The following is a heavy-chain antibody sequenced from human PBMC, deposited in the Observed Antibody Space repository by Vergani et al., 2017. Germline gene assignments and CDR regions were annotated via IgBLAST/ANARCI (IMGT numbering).Heavy chain of an antibody. CDR3: ARRVGGLTIFGVVIPPGDAY. CDR2: ISGSGGST. D-gene: IGHD3-3*01. CDR1: GFTFSSYA. V-gene: IGHV3-23*01. Sequence: EVQLLESGGGLVQPGGSLRLSCAASGFTFSSYAMSWVRQAPGKGLEWVSAISGSGGSTYYADSVKGRFTISRDNSKNTLYLQMNSLRAEDTAVYYCARRVGGLTIFGVVIPPGDAYWGQGTLVTVSS. J-gene: IGHJ4*02.